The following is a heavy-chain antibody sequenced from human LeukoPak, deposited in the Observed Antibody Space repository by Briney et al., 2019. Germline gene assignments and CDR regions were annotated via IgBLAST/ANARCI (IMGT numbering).Heavy chain of an antibody. Sequence: GGSLRLSCTASGFTLRNYWMHWVRQVPGKRLVWVSRISGDGGVTNYADSVQGRFTISRDNAKNILYPQINSLRSEDTAVYYCARYSSSSGGASYYLDYWGHGTLVTVSS. V-gene: IGHV3-74*01. J-gene: IGHJ4*01. CDR2: ISGDGGVT. CDR1: GFTLRNYW. D-gene: IGHD6-6*01. CDR3: ARYSSSSGGASYYLDY.